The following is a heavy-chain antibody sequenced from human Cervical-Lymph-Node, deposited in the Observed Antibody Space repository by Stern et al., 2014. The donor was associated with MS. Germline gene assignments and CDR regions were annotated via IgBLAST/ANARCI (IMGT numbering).Heavy chain of an antibody. CDR1: GFPFDEYT. CDR2: LTWDTGST. CDR3: AKVHSSYNGLDV. Sequence: EVQLVESGGVVVQPGGSLRLTCAASGFPFDEYTMHWVRQAPGQGLEWISLLTWDTGSTYYADSVKGRFTISRDNSDNSLYLQMNSLRIEDTALYYCAKVHSSYNGLDVWGQGTTVTVSS. D-gene: IGHD2-21*01. V-gene: IGHV3-43*01. J-gene: IGHJ6*02.